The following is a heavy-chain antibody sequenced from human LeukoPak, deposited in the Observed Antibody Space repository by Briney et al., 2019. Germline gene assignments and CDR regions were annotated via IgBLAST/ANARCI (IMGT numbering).Heavy chain of an antibody. CDR2: ISTSSIYI. D-gene: IGHD3-10*01. J-gene: IGHJ4*02. CDR3: ARGDYYGSGTSYHY. Sequence: GGSLRLSCAASGFTFSSYAMSWVRQAPGKGLQWVSFISTSSIYIYYADSVKGRFTISRDNAKNSLYLQINSLRVEDTAVYYCARGDYYGSGTSYHYWGQGTLVTVSS. V-gene: IGHV3-21*01. CDR1: GFTFSSYA.